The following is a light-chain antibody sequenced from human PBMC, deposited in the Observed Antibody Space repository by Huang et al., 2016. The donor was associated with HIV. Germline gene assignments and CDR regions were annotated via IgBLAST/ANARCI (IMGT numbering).Light chain of an antibody. Sequence: DIQMTQSPSSLSASVGDRVTITCQASQDISNYLNWYQQKPGKAPELLIYDASNLETGVPSRFSGSGSGTDFTFTISSLQPEDIATYYCQLYHRFGGGTKVEIK. CDR1: QDISNY. J-gene: IGKJ4*01. CDR3: QLYHR. CDR2: DAS. V-gene: IGKV1-33*01.